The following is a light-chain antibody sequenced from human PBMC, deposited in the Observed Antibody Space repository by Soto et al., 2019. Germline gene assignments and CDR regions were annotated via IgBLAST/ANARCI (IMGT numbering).Light chain of an antibody. Sequence: DIQMTQSPSTLPASVGDRVTITCRASQSISSWLAWYQQRTGKAPKLLIYKASTLESGVPSRFRGSGSGTEFTLTISRLQPDDFETYYCQQYNDSSRTFGQGTKVDI. J-gene: IGKJ1*01. CDR3: QQYNDSSRT. CDR2: KAS. V-gene: IGKV1-5*03. CDR1: QSISSW.